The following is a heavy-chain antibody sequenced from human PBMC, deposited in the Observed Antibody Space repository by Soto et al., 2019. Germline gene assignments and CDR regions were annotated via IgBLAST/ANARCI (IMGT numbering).Heavy chain of an antibody. V-gene: IGHV4-4*02. CDR3: ARNIVATKRKAYFDY. CDR1: GGSISSSNW. CDR2: IYHSGST. Sequence: PSETLSLTCAVSGGSISSSNWWSWVRQPPGKGLEWIGEIYHSGSTNYNPSLKSRVTISADKSKNQFSLKLSSVTAADTAVYYCARNIVATKRKAYFDYWGQGTLVTVSS. J-gene: IGHJ4*02. D-gene: IGHD5-12*01.